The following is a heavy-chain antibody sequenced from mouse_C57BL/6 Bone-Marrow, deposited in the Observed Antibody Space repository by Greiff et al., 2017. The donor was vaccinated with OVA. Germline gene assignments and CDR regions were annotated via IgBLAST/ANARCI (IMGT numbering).Heavy chain of an antibody. CDR2: IYPGDGDT. J-gene: IGHJ1*03. Sequence: QVQLQQSGPELVKPGASVKIPCKASGYAFSSSWMNWVKQRPGKGLEWIGRIYPGDGDTNYNGKFKGKATLTADKSSSTAYMQLSSLTSEDSAVYFSARAGYWYFDVWGTGTTVTVSS. CDR3: ARAGYWYFDV. V-gene: IGHV1-82*01. CDR1: GYAFSSSW.